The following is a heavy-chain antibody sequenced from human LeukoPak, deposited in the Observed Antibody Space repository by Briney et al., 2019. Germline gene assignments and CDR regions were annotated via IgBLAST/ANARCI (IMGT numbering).Heavy chain of an antibody. J-gene: IGHJ4*02. CDR1: GGSFSGYY. CDR3: ARNFYYYGSGSLPPDY. CDR2: INHSGST. D-gene: IGHD3-10*01. V-gene: IGHV4-34*01. Sequence: PSETLSLTGAVYGGSFSGYYWSWIRQPPGKGLEWIGEINHSGSTNYNPSLKSRVTISVDTSKNQFSLKLSSVTAADTAVYYCARNFYYYGSGSLPPDYWGQGTLVTVSS.